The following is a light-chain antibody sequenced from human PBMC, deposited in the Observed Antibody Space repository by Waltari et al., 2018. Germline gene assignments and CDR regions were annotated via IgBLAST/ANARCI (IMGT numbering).Light chain of an antibody. CDR1: QSLFLIPNNKNY. CDR3: QQYYDTPLT. J-gene: IGKJ4*01. CDR2: CAS. V-gene: IGKV4-1*01. Sequence: DILMTQSSDSLAVSLGERVTINCKSSQSLFLIPNNKNYLAWYQQKPGEAPTLLISCASTRASGVPDRFRGSGSGTDFTLTIRGLQAEDVAVYYCQQYYDTPLTFGGGTRVEIK.